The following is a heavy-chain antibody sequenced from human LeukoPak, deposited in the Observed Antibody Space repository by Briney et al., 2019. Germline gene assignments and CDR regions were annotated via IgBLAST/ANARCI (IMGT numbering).Heavy chain of an antibody. CDR2: IYYSGST. V-gene: IGHV4-59*01. CDR3: ARDRYYDSGSYYN. CDR1: GASISTYY. D-gene: IGHD3-10*01. Sequence: SETLSLTCTVSGASISTYYWSWIRQPPGKGLEWIGYIYYSGSTNYNPSLKSRLTISVDTSKNQFSLKLSSVTAADTAVYYCARDRYYDSGSYYNWGQGTVVTVSS. J-gene: IGHJ3*02.